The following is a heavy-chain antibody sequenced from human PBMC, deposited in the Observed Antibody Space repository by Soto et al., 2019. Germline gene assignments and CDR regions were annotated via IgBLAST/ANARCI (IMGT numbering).Heavy chain of an antibody. V-gene: IGHV4-30-4*01. CDR1: GGSFSVSDCY. CDR3: ARAYGDYDHYDS. D-gene: IGHD4-17*01. J-gene: IGHJ4*02. Sequence: QVQLQESGPGLVKPSQTLSLTCTVSGGSFSVSDCYWTWIRQPPGKGLEWIGYIYYSGSTYYNPSLSGRVTISVDRSKSQFSLELSSVTAADTAVYCCARAYGDYDHYDSWGQGTLVTVPS. CDR2: IYYSGST.